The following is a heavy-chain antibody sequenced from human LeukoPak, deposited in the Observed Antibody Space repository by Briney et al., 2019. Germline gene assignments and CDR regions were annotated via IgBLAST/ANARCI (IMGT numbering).Heavy chain of an antibody. J-gene: IGHJ4*02. CDR2: ISAFNLYT. CDR3: ARRMADTNSHYFDS. Sequence: ASVKVSCKPSGYRFSRYGISWVRQAPGQGLEWMGWISAFNLYTKYAQKVQGRVTMTADTATDTAYMELRSLTYDDTAVYFCARRMADTNSHYFDSWGQGTLVTVSS. CDR1: GYRFSRYG. V-gene: IGHV1-18*01. D-gene: IGHD5-24*01.